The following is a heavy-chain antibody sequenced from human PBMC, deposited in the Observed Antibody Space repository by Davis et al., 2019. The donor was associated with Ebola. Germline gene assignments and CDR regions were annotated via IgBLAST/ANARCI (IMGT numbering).Heavy chain of an antibody. D-gene: IGHD6-19*01. J-gene: IGHJ4*02. V-gene: IGHV1-18*01. CDR2: ISPYNGNR. CDR1: GYTFTSSG. Sequence: ASVKVSCKASGYTFTSSGITWVRQAPGQGLEWMGWISPYNGNRHYAQRLQGRVTMTTDTSTSTAYMELRSLRSDDTAVYYCAKVRVGSGWYFDYWGQGTLVTVSS. CDR3: AKVRVGSGWYFDY.